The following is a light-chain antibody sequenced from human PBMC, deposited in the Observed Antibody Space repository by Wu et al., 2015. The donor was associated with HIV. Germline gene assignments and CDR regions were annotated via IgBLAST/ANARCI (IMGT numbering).Light chain of an antibody. V-gene: IGKV1-27*01. J-gene: IGKJ1*01. CDR3: QKYNDFPWT. CDR1: QGISTY. Sequence: DIQTTQSPSSLSASVGDRVTITCRASQGISTYLAWYQQKPGKVPKLLIYHASTLQSGVPSRFSGGGSGTDFTLTISSLQPEDVATYYCQKYNDFPWTFGQGTKVEIK. CDR2: HAS.